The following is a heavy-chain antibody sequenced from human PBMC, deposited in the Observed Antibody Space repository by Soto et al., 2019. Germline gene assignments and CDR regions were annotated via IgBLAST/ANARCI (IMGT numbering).Heavy chain of an antibody. D-gene: IGHD3-3*01. CDR3: ARAITIFGVVAYYGMDV. J-gene: IGHJ6*02. CDR2: ISSSSSYI. CDR1: GFTFSSYS. V-gene: IGHV3-21*01. Sequence: GALRLSCAASGFTFSSYSMNWVRQAPGKGLEWVSSISSSSSYIYYADSVKGRFTISRDNAKNSLYLQMNSLRAEDTAVYYCARAITIFGVVAYYGMDVWGQGTTVTV.